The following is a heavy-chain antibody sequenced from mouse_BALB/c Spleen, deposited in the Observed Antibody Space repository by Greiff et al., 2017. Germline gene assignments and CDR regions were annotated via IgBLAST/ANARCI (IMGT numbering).Heavy chain of an antibody. Sequence: ESGPGLVKPSQSLSLTCSVTGYSIISGYYWNWIRQFPGNKLEWMGYISYDGSNNYNPSLKNRISITRDTSKNQFFLKLNSVTTEDTATYYCARDDFHAMDYWGQGTSVTVSS. CDR3: ARDDFHAMDY. D-gene: IGHD2-4*01. J-gene: IGHJ4*01. CDR1: GYSIISGYY. V-gene: IGHV3-6*02. CDR2: ISYDGSN.